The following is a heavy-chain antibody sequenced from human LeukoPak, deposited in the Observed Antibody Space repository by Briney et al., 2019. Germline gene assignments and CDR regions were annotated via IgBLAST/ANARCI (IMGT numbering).Heavy chain of an antibody. CDR1: GFIFGNYG. J-gene: IGHJ6*02. CDR2: MGYDGRNE. Sequence: SLRLSCAASGFIFGNYGMHWVRQAPGKGLEWVAGMGYDGRNEDYVDSVKGRLTISRDNSKHTLYVQMNSLRVEDTAVYYCARDKYCSGASCWHGMDVWGQGTTVTVSS. CDR3: ARDKYCSGASCWHGMDV. V-gene: IGHV3-33*01. D-gene: IGHD2-15*01.